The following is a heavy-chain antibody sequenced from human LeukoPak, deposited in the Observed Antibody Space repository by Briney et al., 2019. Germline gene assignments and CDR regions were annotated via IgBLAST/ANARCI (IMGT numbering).Heavy chain of an antibody. CDR1: GYTFTSYG. CDR2: ISAYNGNT. D-gene: IGHD2-2*01. Sequence: GASVKVSCKASGYTFTSYGISWVRQAPGQGLEWMGWISAYNGNTNYAQKLQGRVTMTTDTSTSTAYMELRSLRSDDTAVYFCARDLPDCSRTSCQPYYYYYYVDVWGKGTTVIVSS. V-gene: IGHV1-18*01. J-gene: IGHJ6*03. CDR3: ARDLPDCSRTSCQPYYYYYYVDV.